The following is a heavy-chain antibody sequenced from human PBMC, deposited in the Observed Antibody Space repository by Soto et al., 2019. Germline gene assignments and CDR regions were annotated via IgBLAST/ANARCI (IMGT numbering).Heavy chain of an antibody. Sequence: SGPTLVNPTHTLTPTCTFSGFPLSTSGVGVGWIRQPPGKALEWLALIYWNDDKRYSPSLKSRLTITKDTSKNQVVLTMTNMDPVDTATYYCAHSVSSSWYDNYYCYSGMDVWGQGTTVTVSS. V-gene: IGHV2-5*01. CDR3: AHSVSSSWYDNYYCYSGMDV. CDR1: GFPLSTSGVG. J-gene: IGHJ6*02. D-gene: IGHD6-13*01. CDR2: IYWNDDK.